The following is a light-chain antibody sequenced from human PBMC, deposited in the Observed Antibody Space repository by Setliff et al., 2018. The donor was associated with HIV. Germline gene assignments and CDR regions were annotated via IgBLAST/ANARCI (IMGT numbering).Light chain of an antibody. CDR2: EVS. J-gene: IGLJ1*01. V-gene: IGLV2-14*01. CDR1: SSDIGTYNF. Sequence: SALTQPASVSGSPGQSITISCTGSSSDIGTYNFVSWYQQYPNKAPKVVIYEVSVRPSGISNRFSGSKSGNTASLTISRLQPEDDADYYCTSYTTSIATLVFGSGSKGTVL. CDR3: TSYTTSIATLV.